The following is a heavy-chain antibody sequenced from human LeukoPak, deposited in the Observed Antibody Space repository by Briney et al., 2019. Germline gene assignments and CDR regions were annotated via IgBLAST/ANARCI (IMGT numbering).Heavy chain of an antibody. CDR1: GFTFSHYS. J-gene: IGHJ6*03. D-gene: IGHD4-11*01. V-gene: IGHV3-21*01. CDR2: ITSSSSHI. Sequence: GGSPRLSCAACGFTFSHYSIDWVRQAPGKGLERVASITSSSSHIYYADSVKGRFTISRDNAKNEAYLQMNSLRAEDTAIYYCARVMMGATVTTFHYYCMDVWGVGTTVTVSS. CDR3: ARVMMGATVTTFHYYCMDV.